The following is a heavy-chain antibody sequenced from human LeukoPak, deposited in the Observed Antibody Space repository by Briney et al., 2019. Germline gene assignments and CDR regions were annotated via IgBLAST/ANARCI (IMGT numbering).Heavy chain of an antibody. V-gene: IGHV3-30*04. Sequence: PGGSLRLSCAASGFTLSSYAIHWVRQAPGKGLEWVAIISYDGSDKYYADSVKGRFTISRDNSKNTLYLQMNSLRGEDTAVYYCARVFSGSLGPRGALGYWGQGTLVTVSS. CDR3: ARVFSGSLGPRGALGY. CDR1: GFTLSSYA. D-gene: IGHD1-26*01. CDR2: ISYDGSDK. J-gene: IGHJ4*02.